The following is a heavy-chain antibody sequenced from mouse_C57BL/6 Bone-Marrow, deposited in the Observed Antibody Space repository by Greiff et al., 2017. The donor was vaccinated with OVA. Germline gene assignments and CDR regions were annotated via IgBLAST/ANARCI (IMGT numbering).Heavy chain of an antibody. CDR2: IYPGDGDT. CDR3: ARWGNWFAD. J-gene: IGHJ3*01. Sequence: QVQLQQSGPELVKPGASVKISCKASGYAFSSSWMNWVKQRPGKGLEWIGRIYPGDGDTNYNGKFKGKATLTADKSSSTAYMQLSSLTSGDSAVYVCARWGNWFADGGQGTRVTVSA. CDR1: GYAFSSSW. V-gene: IGHV1-82*01.